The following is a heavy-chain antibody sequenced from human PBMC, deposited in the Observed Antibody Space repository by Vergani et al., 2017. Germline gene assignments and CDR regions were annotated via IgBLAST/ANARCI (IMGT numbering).Heavy chain of an antibody. CDR3: ARDRRGRDIVVVPAASRYYYYMDV. D-gene: IGHD2-2*01. CDR2: IYTSGST. CDR1: GGSISSYY. V-gene: IGHV4-4*07. J-gene: IGHJ6*03. Sequence: QLQLQESGPGLVKPSETLSLTCTVSGGSISSYYWSWIRQPAGKGLEWIGRIYTSGSTNYNPSLKSRVTMSVDTSKNQFSLKLSSVTAADTAVYYCARDRRGRDIVVVPAASRYYYYMDVWGKGTTVTVSS.